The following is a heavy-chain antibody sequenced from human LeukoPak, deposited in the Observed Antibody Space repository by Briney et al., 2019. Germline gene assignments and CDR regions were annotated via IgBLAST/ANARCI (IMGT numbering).Heavy chain of an antibody. V-gene: IGHV1-18*01. J-gene: IGHJ3*02. CDR2: ISAYNGNT. CDR3: ARVRLELRYFDWLLTPLDAFDI. D-gene: IGHD3-9*01. CDR1: GYTFTSYG. Sequence: ASVKVSCKASGYTFTSYGISWVRQAPGQGLEWMGWISAYNGNTNYAQKLQGRVTMTTDTSTSTAYMELRSLRSDDTAVYYCARVRLELRYFDWLLTPLDAFDIWGQGTMVTVSS.